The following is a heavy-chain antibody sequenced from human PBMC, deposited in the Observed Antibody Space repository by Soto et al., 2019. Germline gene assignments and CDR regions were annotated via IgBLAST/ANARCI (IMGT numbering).Heavy chain of an antibody. V-gene: IGHV3-11*06. CDR1: GFTFSYYY. Sequence: GGSLRLSCAASGFTFSYYYMSWIRQAPGKGLEWVSYISSSSSYTNYADSVKGRFTISRDNAKNSLYLQMNSLRAEDTAVYYCARNSSGVYGMDVWGQGTTVTVSS. CDR2: ISSSSSYT. D-gene: IGHD6-25*01. J-gene: IGHJ6*02. CDR3: ARNSSGVYGMDV.